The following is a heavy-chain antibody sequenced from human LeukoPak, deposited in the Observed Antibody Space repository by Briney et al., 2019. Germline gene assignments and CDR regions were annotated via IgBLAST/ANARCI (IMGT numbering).Heavy chain of an antibody. Sequence: PGGSLRLSCAASGFTFSAFWMHWLRHAPGKELVWASRLNSDDSRTTDADSVKGRFTISRDNAKNTLYLQRNSLRAEDTAVYYCARGLVHDTSGYYSDYWGQGTLVTVSS. CDR2: LNSDDSRT. V-gene: IGHV3-74*01. J-gene: IGHJ4*02. CDR3: ARGLVHDTSGYYSDY. CDR1: GFTFSAFW. D-gene: IGHD3-22*01.